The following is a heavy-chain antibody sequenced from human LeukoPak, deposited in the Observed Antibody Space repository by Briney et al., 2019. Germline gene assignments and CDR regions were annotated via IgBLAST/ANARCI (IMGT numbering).Heavy chain of an antibody. Sequence: GGSLRLSCAASGFTFNSYWMNWVRQAPGKGLEWVANIKQDGSQKEYVDSVKGRFTISRDNAKNSLYLQMNSLRAEDTAVYYCXRVXDVNDDIMFHHWGQGTLVTVSS. D-gene: IGHD3-9*01. CDR2: IKQDGSQK. V-gene: IGHV3-7*01. J-gene: IGHJ1*01. CDR1: GFTFNSYW. CDR3: XRVXDVNDDIMFHH.